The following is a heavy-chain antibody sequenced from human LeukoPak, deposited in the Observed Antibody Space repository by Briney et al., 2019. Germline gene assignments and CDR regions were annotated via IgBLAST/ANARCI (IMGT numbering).Heavy chain of an antibody. CDR2: INPNSGGT. D-gene: IGHD2-2*02. CDR3: ARAEVGDIVVVPAAISDYYYYYMDV. Sequence: APVKVSCKASGYTFTGYYMHWVRQAPGQGLEWMGWINPNSGGTNYAQKFQGRVTMTRDTSISTAYMELSRLRSDDTAVYYCARAEVGDIVVVPAAISDYYYYYMDVWGKGTTVTVSS. J-gene: IGHJ6*03. V-gene: IGHV1-2*02. CDR1: GYTFTGYY.